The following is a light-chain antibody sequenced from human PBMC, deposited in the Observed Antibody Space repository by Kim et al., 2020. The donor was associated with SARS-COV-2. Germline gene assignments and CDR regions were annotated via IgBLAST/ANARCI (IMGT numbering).Light chain of an antibody. V-gene: IGKV1-27*01. CDR2: AAS. Sequence: ASVGDRVTITCRASQVISNYLAWYQQKPGKVPKLLIYAASALQSGVPSRFSGSGSGTDFTLAISSLQPEDVATYYCQKYNRAPPTFGGGTKVDIK. CDR1: QVISNY. J-gene: IGKJ4*01. CDR3: QKYNRAPPT.